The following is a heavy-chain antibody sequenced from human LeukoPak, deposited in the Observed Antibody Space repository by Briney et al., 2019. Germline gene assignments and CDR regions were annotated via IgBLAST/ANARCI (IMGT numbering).Heavy chain of an antibody. CDR1: GYTFTSYG. CDR2: ISAYNGNT. D-gene: IGHD2-21*02. CDR3: ARAIGYCGGDCYSFDC. V-gene: IGHV1-18*04. Sequence: ASVKVSCKPSGYTFTSYGIGWVRQAPGQGLEWMGWISAYNGNTNYAQKFQGRVTMTTDTSTSTAYMELSSLRSDDTAVYYCARAIGYCGGDCYSFDCWGQGTLVTVSS. J-gene: IGHJ4*02.